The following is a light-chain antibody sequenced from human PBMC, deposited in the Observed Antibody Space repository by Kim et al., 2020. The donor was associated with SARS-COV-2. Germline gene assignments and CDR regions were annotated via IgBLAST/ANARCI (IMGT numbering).Light chain of an antibody. V-gene: IGKV3-15*01. CDR2: GAS. Sequence: VSPGERATLTCRASQSVSSNLAWYQQKPGQAPRLLIYGASTRATGIPARFSGSGSGTEFTLTISSLQSEDFAVYYCQQYNNWPLYSFGQGTKLEI. CDR3: QQYNNWPLYS. CDR1: QSVSSN. J-gene: IGKJ2*03.